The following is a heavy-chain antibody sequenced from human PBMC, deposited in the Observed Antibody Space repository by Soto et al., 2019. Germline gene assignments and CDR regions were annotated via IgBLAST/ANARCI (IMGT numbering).Heavy chain of an antibody. D-gene: IGHD2-2*01. CDR3: VKDGGYCSRSTCYPPRNHYFDS. CDR2: IKFDGSEK. V-gene: IGHV3-7*03. J-gene: IGHJ4*02. CDR1: GFTFSDYW. Sequence: GGSLRLSCEASGFTFSDYWMSWVRQAPGKGPEWVANIKFDGSEKQYVDSVRGRFTISRDNSRNSLFLQMNSLRAGDTAVYYCVKDGGYCSRSTCYPPRNHYFDSWGQGTLVTVSS.